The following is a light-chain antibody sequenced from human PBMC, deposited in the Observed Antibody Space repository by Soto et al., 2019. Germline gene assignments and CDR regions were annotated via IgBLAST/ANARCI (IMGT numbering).Light chain of an antibody. CDR1: QSLLHSNGYNY. Sequence: DIVMTQSPLSLPVTPGEPASISCGSSQSLLHSNGYNYLDWYLQKPGQSPQLLIYLGSNRASGVPDRFSGSGSGTDFTLKISRVEAEDVGVYYCMQALQTPLTFAQGTKVEIK. CDR3: MQALQTPLT. J-gene: IGKJ1*01. CDR2: LGS. V-gene: IGKV2-28*01.